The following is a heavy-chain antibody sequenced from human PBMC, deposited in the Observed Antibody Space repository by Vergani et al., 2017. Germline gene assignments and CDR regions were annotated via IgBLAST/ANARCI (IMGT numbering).Heavy chain of an antibody. CDR3: ARCVGRYYYDCGMDV. CDR2: IYYSGST. V-gene: IGHV4-59*01. CDR1: GGSISSYY. J-gene: IGHJ6*02. Sequence: QVQLQESGPGLVKPSETLSLTCTVSGGSISSYYWRWIRQPPGKGLEWIGYIYYSGSTNYNPSLKSRVTISVDTSKNQFSLKLSSVTAADTAVYCCARCVGRYYYDCGMDVWGQGTTVTVSS.